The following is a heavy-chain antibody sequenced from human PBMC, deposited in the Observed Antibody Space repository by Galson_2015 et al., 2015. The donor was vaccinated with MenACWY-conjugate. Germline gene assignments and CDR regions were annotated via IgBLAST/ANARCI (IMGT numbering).Heavy chain of an antibody. CDR2: IYWDDDK. CDR3: SRTGATPGDY. V-gene: IGHV2-5*02. D-gene: IGHD2-15*01. J-gene: IGHJ4*02. CDR1: GFSLSTSGVG. Sequence: PALVKPTQTLTLTCTFSGFSLSTSGVGVGWIRQHPGKALEWLALIYWDDDKSYSPPMRSRLTITKDTSKNHVVLTMANMDPVDTATYYCSRTGATPGDYWGQGTLVTVSS.